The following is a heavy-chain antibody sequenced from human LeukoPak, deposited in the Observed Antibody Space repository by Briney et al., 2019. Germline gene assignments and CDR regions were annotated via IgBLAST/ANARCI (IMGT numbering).Heavy chain of an antibody. CDR2: INHSGST. D-gene: IGHD6-19*01. CDR3: ARAKYSSGWYGY. CDR1: GGSFSGYY. J-gene: IGHJ4*02. V-gene: IGHV4-34*01. Sequence: SETLSLTCVVYGGSFSGYYWSWIRQPPGKGLEWIGEINHSGSTNYNPSLKSRVTISVDTSKNQFSLKLSSVTAADTAVYYCARAKYSSGWYGYWGQGTLVTVSS.